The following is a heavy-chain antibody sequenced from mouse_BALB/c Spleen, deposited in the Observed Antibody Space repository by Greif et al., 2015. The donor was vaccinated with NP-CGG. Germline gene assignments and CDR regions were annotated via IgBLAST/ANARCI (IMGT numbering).Heavy chain of an antibody. CDR3: ARHGNYEY. J-gene: IGHJ2*01. CDR2: ISSGGSYT. V-gene: IGHV5-9-3*01. CDR1: GFTFSSYA. D-gene: IGHD2-1*01. Sequence: EVNLVDSGGGLVKPGGSLKLSCAASGFTFSSYAMSWVRQTPEERLEWVATISSGGSYTYYPDSVKGRFTISRDNAKNTLYLQMSSLRSEDTAMYYCARHGNYEYWGQGTTLTVSS.